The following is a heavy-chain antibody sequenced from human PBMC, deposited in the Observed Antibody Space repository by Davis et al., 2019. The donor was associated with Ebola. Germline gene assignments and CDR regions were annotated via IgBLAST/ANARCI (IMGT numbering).Heavy chain of an antibody. Sequence: YWIGWIRQHPGKGLEWIGYIYYSGSTYYNPSLKSRVTISVDTSKNQFSLKLSSVTAADTAVYYCARGGRWFRELVDYWGQGTLVTVSS. J-gene: IGHJ4*02. CDR1: Y. CDR3: ARGGRWFRELVDY. CDR2: IYYSGST. D-gene: IGHD3-10*01. V-gene: IGHV4-31*02.